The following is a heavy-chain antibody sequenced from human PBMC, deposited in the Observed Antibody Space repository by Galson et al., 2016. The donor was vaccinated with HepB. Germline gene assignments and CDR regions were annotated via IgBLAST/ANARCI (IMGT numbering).Heavy chain of an antibody. CDR3: ARDGYTYGNGLDV. V-gene: IGHV1-69*01. J-gene: IGHJ6*02. Sequence: SCKASGGTFSSYAISWVRQAPGQGLEWMGRIIPVLDASKYPQKFQGRLTITADESTSTAYMDLNSLTSDDTAVYYCARDGYTYGNGLDVWGPGTTVIVSS. D-gene: IGHD5-18*01. CDR2: IIPVLDAS. CDR1: GGTFSSYA.